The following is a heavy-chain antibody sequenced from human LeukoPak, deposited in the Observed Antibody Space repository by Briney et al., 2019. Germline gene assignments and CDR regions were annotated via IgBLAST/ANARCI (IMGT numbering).Heavy chain of an antibody. V-gene: IGHV3-23*01. CDR3: ARLRVITFGGVIVLDAFDI. CDR1: GFTFSSYA. J-gene: IGHJ3*02. CDR2: ISGSGGTT. D-gene: IGHD3-16*02. Sequence: AGGSLRLSCAASGFTFSSYAMSWVRQAPGKGLEWVSAISGSGGTTYYADSVEGRFTISRDNAKNSLYLQMNSLRAEDTAVYYCARLRVITFGGVIVLDAFDIWGQGTMVTVSS.